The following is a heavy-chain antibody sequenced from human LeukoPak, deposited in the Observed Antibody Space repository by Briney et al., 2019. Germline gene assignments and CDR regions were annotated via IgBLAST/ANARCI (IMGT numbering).Heavy chain of an antibody. CDR1: GGSITSYY. Sequence: SETLSLTCTVSGGSITSYYWSWIRQPPGKGLGWIGYIHDSGSTNYNPSLKSRVTISVDTSKNQFSLKLTAVTAADTAVYYCARGQYSGYFWGQGTLVTVSS. D-gene: IGHD5-12*01. V-gene: IGHV4-59*01. CDR2: IHDSGST. J-gene: IGHJ4*02. CDR3: ARGQYSGYF.